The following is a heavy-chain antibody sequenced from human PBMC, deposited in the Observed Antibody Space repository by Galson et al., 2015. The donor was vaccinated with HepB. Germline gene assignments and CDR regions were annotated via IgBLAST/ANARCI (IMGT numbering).Heavy chain of an antibody. J-gene: IGHJ4*02. Sequence: SLRLSCAASGFTFSSYSMNWVRQAPGKGLEWVSSISSSSSYIYYADSVKGRFTISRDNAKNSLYLQMNSLRAEDTAVYYCARRTVTTSGDFDYWGQGTLVTVSS. CDR1: GFTFSSYS. CDR3: ARRTVTTSGDFDY. V-gene: IGHV3-21*01. CDR2: ISSSSSYI. D-gene: IGHD4-17*01.